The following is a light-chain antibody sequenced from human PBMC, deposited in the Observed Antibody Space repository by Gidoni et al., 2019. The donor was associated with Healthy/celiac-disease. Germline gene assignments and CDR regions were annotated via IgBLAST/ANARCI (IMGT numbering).Light chain of an antibody. J-gene: IGKJ1*01. CDR3: QQYYSTPWT. Sequence: DIVMTQSPASLAVSLGERATINCKSSQSVLYSSNNKNYLAWYQQKPGQPPKLLIYWASTRESGGPDRFSGSGSGTDFTLTISSLQAEDVAVYYCQQYYSTPWTFGQXTKVEIK. V-gene: IGKV4-1*01. CDR2: WAS. CDR1: QSVLYSSNNKNY.